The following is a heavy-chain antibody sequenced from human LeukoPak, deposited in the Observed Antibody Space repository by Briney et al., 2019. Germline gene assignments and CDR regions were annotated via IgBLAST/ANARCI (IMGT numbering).Heavy chain of an antibody. CDR2: IYSSGST. D-gene: IGHD3-3*01. V-gene: IGHV4-61*01. J-gene: IGHJ4*02. CDR1: GGSVSSGSFY. CDR3: ARDFAPYYFDY. Sequence: SETLSLTCTVSGGSVSSGSFYWTWIRQPPGKGLEWIGCIYSSGSTNYNPSLESRVTISVDTSKDQFSLKLNSVTAADTAVYFCARDFAPYYFDYWGQGTLVTVSS.